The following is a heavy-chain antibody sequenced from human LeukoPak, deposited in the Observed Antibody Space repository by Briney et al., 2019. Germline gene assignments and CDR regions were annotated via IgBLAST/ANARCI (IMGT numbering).Heavy chain of an antibody. CDR1: GGSISSYY. D-gene: IGHD2-15*01. CDR2: IYYSGST. CDR3: AREFCNGGSCYPL. Sequence: PSETLTLTCTVSGGSISSYYWNWIRQSPGKGLEWIGYIYYSGSTNYNPSLKSRVTISVDTSKNQFSLKLSSVTAADTAVYYCAREFCNGGSCYPLWGQGTLVSVSS. J-gene: IGHJ4*02. V-gene: IGHV4-59*01.